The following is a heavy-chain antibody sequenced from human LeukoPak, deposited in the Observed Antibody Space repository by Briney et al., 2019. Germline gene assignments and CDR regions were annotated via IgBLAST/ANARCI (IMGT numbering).Heavy chain of an antibody. J-gene: IGHJ4*02. D-gene: IGHD7-27*01. CDR1: GFTISSYW. CDR3: TGLLDF. V-gene: IGHV3-74*03. CDR2: IHSGGRTT. Sequence: GGSLRLSCTASGFTISSYWMHWVRQVPGKGLVWVSCIHSGGRTTTYADSVKGRFTISRDNAKNTVYLQMNSLRAEDTAVYYCTGLLDFWGQGTLVTVSS.